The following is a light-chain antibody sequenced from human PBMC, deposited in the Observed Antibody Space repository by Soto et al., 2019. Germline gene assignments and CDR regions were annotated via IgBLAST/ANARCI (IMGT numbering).Light chain of an antibody. CDR2: DVY. Sequence: QSAPTQPAPLSWSPGQSIAISSTGVRTDFDRYDYASCYQQHPGQAPQLIIYDVYNRPSGVSHRFSGSKSGDTASLTISGLQAEDEADYYCTSYTSSTPFYVFGTGTRSPS. CDR1: RTDFDRYDY. J-gene: IGLJ1*01. V-gene: IGLV2-14*03. CDR3: TSYTSSTPFYV.